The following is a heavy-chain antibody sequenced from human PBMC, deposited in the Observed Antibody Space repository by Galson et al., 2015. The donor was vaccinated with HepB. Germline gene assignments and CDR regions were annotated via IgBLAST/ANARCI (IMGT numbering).Heavy chain of an antibody. CDR3: AKHLSSHYYDNSGYSRIIQH. Sequence: SLRLSCAASGFTFPNYDMTWVRQAPGKGLEWVSTIRGGGGSTYYADSVQGRFTISRDNSKDTVYLQMYSLGAEDTATYYCAKHLSSHYYDNSGYSRIIQHWGQGTLVIVSS. J-gene: IGHJ1*01. CDR1: GFTFPNYD. CDR2: IRGGGGST. V-gene: IGHV3-23*01. D-gene: IGHD3-22*01.